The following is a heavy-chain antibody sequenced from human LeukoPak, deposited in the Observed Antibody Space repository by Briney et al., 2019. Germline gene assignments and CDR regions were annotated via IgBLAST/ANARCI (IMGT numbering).Heavy chain of an antibody. D-gene: IGHD2-21*02. CDR2: IHYSGST. V-gene: IGHV4-59*12. J-gene: IGHJ4*02. CDR3: AGATAYWGGVCYSAC. CDR1: GGPISSYY. Sequence: PSETLSLTCTVSGGPISSYYWSWIRQPSGKGLEWIGYIHYSGSTNYNPSLKSRVTISVDTSKNQFSLKLSSVTAADTAVYYCAGATAYWGGVCYSACWGQPTLVT.